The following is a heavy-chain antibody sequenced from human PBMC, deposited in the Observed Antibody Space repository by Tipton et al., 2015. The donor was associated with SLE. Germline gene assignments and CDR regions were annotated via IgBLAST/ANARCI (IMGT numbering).Heavy chain of an antibody. Sequence: SLRLSCAASGFTFTTYWLTLVRQAPGKGLEWVAKIKQDGSEKYYVDSVKGRFTISRDNSKTSLYLQMNSLKAEDPAVYYCARGSVGDSKVYWGQGTLITVSS. J-gene: IGHJ4*02. D-gene: IGHD2-21*02. CDR3: ARGSVGDSKVY. CDR2: IKQDGSEK. V-gene: IGHV3-7*01. CDR1: GFTFTTYW.